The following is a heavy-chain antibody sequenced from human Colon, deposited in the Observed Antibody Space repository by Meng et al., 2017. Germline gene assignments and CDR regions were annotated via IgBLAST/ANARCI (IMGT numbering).Heavy chain of an antibody. J-gene: IGHJ5*02. CDR1: GGCFSSYS. CDR3: ARIRPRLGGKTFDP. V-gene: IGHV4-34*01. Sequence: QVQLTRGGYGLLKPSETLTRTIACYGGCFSSYSWSWIRQPPGKGLEWIGEINHSGSTNYNPSLKSRVTISVDTSKTQFALKLSSVTAADTAVYYCARIRPRLGGKTFDPWGQGTLVTVSS. D-gene: IGHD3-16*01. CDR2: INHSGST.